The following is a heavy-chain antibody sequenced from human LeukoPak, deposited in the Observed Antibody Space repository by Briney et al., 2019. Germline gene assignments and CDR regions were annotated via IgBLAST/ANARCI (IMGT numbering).Heavy chain of an antibody. CDR1: GFTVSSNY. CDR2: IWYDGSNK. V-gene: IGHV3-33*08. CDR3: ASTSGWYEPIDY. Sequence: QTGGSLRLSCAVSGFTVSSNYMSWVRQAPGKGLEWVAVIWYDGSNKYYADSVKGRFTISRDNSKNTLYLQMNSLRAEDTAVYYCASTSGWYEPIDYWGQGTLVTVSS. D-gene: IGHD6-19*01. J-gene: IGHJ4*02.